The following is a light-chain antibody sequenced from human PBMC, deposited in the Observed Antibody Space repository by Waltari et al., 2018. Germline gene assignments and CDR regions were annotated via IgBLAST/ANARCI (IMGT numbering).Light chain of an antibody. CDR2: KDS. CDR1: ALAKEF. V-gene: IGLV3-25*03. J-gene: IGLJ2*01. CDR3: QSGDNGGGSPYVL. Sequence: SYELRQPPSVSVSPGQTARITCAGDALAKEFGCLYQQKPGQDPVMVIYKDSEGPAGNREGFEGSSLRKTVTMTIIGVQAEDEADYYCQSGDNGGGSPYVLFCGGTKVTVL.